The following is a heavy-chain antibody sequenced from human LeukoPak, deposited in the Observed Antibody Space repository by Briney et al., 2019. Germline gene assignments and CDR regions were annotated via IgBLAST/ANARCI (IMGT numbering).Heavy chain of an antibody. D-gene: IGHD3-10*01. V-gene: IGHV3-53*01. Sequence: GGSLRLSCAASGFTFNSYAVSWVRQAPGKGLEWVSVIYSGGSTYYADSVKGRFTISRDNSKNTLYLQMNSLRAEDTAVYYCARENYMVRGVSVWFDPWGQGTLVTVSS. CDR3: ARENYMVRGVSVWFDP. CDR2: IYSGGST. J-gene: IGHJ5*02. CDR1: GFTFNSYA.